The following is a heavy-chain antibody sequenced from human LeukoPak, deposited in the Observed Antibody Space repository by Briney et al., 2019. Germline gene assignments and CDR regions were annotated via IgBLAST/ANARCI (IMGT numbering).Heavy chain of an antibody. J-gene: IGHJ6*02. CDR2: INPNRGGT. CDR3: ARDQNDFLAGYFSYSFYGLDV. CDR1: GYTFTGYH. Sequence: SVKVSCKASGYTFTGYHMHWVRQAPGQGLEWMGLINPNRGGTNYAQKFQGRVTMTRDTSISTAYMELSRLRSDDTVVYYCARDQNDFLAGYFSYSFYGLDVWGQGTTVTVSS. V-gene: IGHV1-2*02. D-gene: IGHD3-9*01.